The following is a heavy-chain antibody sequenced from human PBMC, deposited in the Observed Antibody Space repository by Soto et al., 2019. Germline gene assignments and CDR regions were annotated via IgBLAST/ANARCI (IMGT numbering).Heavy chain of an antibody. D-gene: IGHD3-3*01. CDR3: ARGTYFDFWSGSYYCDY. Sequence: QVPLVQSGAEVKKPGASVKVSCKASGFTFTKYAMHWVRQAPGQSLEWMGWINAGNGNTKYSQRFQGRVTITRDTSASTAYMELSRLRSEDTAVYYCARGTYFDFWSGSYYCDYWGHGALVTVSS. V-gene: IGHV1-3*01. J-gene: IGHJ4*01. CDR1: GFTFTKYA. CDR2: INAGNGNT.